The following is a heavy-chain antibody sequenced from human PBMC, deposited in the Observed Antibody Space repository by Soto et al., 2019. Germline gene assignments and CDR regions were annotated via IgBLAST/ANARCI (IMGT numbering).Heavy chain of an antibody. J-gene: IGHJ4*02. CDR3: AKPTPIGDDYFDY. D-gene: IGHD3-10*01. CDR2: ISYDGSKK. CDR1: GFTFSSYG. Sequence: QVQLVESGGGVVQPGRSLRLSCAASGFTFSSYGMHWVRQAPGKGLEWVAVISYDGSKKYYADSVKGRFTISRDNSKNTLYLQMNSLRAEDTAVYYCAKPTPIGDDYFDYWGQGTLVTVSS. V-gene: IGHV3-30*18.